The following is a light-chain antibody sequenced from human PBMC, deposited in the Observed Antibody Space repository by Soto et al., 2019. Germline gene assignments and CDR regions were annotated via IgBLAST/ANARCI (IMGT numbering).Light chain of an antibody. CDR1: SSDVGGYNF. Sequence: SVVTQPPSPAGSPGQAVTISFPGTSSDVGGYNFVSWYQQHPGKAPKLMIYEVDKRPSGVPDRFSGSKSGNTASLTVSGLQADDEADYYCISYAVTTSYVFGTGTKVTVL. CDR3: ISYAVTTSYV. J-gene: IGLJ1*01. CDR2: EVD. V-gene: IGLV2-8*01.